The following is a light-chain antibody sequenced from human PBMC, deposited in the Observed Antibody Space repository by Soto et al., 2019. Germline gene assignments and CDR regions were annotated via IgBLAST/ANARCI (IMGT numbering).Light chain of an antibody. J-gene: IGKJ2*01. CDR1: EDISDY. V-gene: IGKV1-33*01. Sequence: DIQMTQSPSSLSASVGDRVTITCQASEDISDYLNRYQQKPGKAPKLLIYDASLLETGVPSRFSGSGSGTDFTFTISSLQPEDIATYYCQQYTSLPRTFGQGTKLAIK. CDR2: DAS. CDR3: QQYTSLPRT.